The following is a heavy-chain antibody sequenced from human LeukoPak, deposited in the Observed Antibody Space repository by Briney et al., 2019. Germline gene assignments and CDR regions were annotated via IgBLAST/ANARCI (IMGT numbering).Heavy chain of an antibody. CDR1: VGSVKSED. V-gene: IGHV4-34*01. CDR2: INHSGSI. CDR3: ARVLGKSLYYYYGMDV. J-gene: IGHJ6*02. Sequence: SLPCWNCVGSVKSEDWGWRRHPPEKGLEWIGEINHSGSINYNPSLKRRVTISVDTSKNQFSLQLSSVTAADTAVYYCARVLGKSLYYYYGMDVWGQGTTVTVSS. D-gene: IGHD2/OR15-2a*01.